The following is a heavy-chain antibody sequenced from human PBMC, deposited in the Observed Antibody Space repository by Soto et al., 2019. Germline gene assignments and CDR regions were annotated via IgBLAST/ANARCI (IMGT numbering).Heavy chain of an antibody. Sequence: ASVKVSCKASGYTFTSYAMHWVRQAPGQRLEWMGWINAYNGNTNYSQKLQGRVTMTTDTSTSTAYMELRSLRSDDTAVYYCARDWAYYDSSGYPPHFDYWGQGTLVTVSS. V-gene: IGHV1-3*01. CDR2: INAYNGNT. CDR3: ARDWAYYDSSGYPPHFDY. CDR1: GYTFTSYA. J-gene: IGHJ4*02. D-gene: IGHD3-22*01.